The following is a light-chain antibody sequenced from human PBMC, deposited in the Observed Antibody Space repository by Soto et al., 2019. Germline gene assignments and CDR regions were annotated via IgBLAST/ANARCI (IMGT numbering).Light chain of an antibody. V-gene: IGKV3-20*01. Sequence: EIVLTQSPGTLSLSPGDTATLSCRASQNIISSYVAWYQQRPGQTLRLLIFGGGSRAPGIPDRFRGRGSGGDFTLTISRLEPEDFAVYICQQYGSAPSNFGQGTRLEI. CDR3: QQYGSAPSN. CDR2: GGG. CDR1: QNIISSY. J-gene: IGKJ2*01.